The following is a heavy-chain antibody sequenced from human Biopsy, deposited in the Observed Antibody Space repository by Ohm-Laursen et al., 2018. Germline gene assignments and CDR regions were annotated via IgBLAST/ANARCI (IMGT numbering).Heavy chain of an antibody. CDR3: GRDYYYNGTDI. V-gene: IGHV1-18*01. CDR2: VSGYNGVT. Sequence: SSVKVSCKASGYRFDNYGISWVRQASGQRPEWMGWVSGYNGVTNYARKFQGRVTMTIEKSTTTAYMELRGLRSDDTAVSYCGRDYYYNGTDIWGPGTTLTVSS. J-gene: IGHJ6*02. CDR1: GYRFDNYG.